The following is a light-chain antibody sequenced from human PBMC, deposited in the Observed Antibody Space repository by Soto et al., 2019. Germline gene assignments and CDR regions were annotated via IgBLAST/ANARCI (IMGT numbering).Light chain of an antibody. Sequence: QSALTQPASVSGSPGQSITISCTGTSSDVGAYHYVSWYQQHPGKAPKLMIYDVSNRPSGVSNRFSGSKSGNTASLTISGLQAEDEADYYCSSYTSSNTLDVFGTGTKLTVL. CDR1: SSDVGAYHY. J-gene: IGLJ1*01. CDR3: SSYTSSNTLDV. CDR2: DVS. V-gene: IGLV2-14*03.